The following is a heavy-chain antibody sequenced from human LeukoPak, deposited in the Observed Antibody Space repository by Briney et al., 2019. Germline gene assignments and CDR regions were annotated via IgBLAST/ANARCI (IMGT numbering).Heavy chain of an antibody. CDR1: GFTFSIYW. Sequence: PGGSLRLSCAASGFTFSIYWMHWARQVPGKGLVWVSRINPGGSSIAYADSVKGRFTIPRDNAKNTLYLQMDSLRAEDTAVYYCARSNQADDYWGQGTLVTVSS. CDR2: INPGGSSI. D-gene: IGHD1-14*01. CDR3: ARSNQADDY. J-gene: IGHJ4*02. V-gene: IGHV3-74*01.